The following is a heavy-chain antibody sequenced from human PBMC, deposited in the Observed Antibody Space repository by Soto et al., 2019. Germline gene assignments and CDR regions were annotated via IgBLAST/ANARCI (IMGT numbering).Heavy chain of an antibody. J-gene: IGHJ4*02. V-gene: IGHV4-31*03. CDR2: IYYSGST. Sequence: PSETLSLTCTVPDGSISSGGYYWSWIRQHPGKGLEWIGYIYYSGSTYYNPSLKSRVTISVDMSKNQFSLKLSSVTAADTAVYYCARGGIAAAAPPDYWGQGTLVTVSS. CDR1: DGSISSGGYY. CDR3: ARGGIAAAAPPDY. D-gene: IGHD6-13*01.